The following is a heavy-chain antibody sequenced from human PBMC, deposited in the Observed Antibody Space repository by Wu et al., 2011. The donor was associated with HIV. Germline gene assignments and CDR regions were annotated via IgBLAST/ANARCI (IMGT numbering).Heavy chain of an antibody. CDR2: IIPIFDTP. D-gene: IGHD1-14*01. Sequence: QVQLVQSGSEIKTPGSSVKVSCKASGGTFSSHTITWVRQAPGQGLEWMGRIIPIFDTPTYARQFQGRVTLTADKSTGTAYLELSSLTSEDTAVYYCARDGTGDDVTSYFDIWGQGTMVTVSS. CDR1: GGTFSSHT. V-gene: IGHV1-69*08. CDR3: ARDGTGDDVTSYFDI. J-gene: IGHJ3*02.